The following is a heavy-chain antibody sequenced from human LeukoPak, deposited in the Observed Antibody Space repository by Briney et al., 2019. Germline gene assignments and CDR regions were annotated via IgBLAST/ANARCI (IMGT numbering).Heavy chain of an antibody. J-gene: IGHJ4*02. CDR2: IWYDGSNK. CDR1: GFTFSSYG. Sequence: GGSLRLSCAASGFTFSSYGMHWVRQAPGKGLEWVAVIWYDGSNKYYADSVKGRFTISRDNAKNSLYLQMRSLRAEDTAVYYCARDGAGHYFDYWGQGTLVTVSS. CDR3: ARDGAGHYFDY. D-gene: IGHD1-14*01. V-gene: IGHV3-33*01.